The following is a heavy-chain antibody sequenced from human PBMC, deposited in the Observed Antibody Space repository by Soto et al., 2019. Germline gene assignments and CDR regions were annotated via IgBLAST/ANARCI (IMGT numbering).Heavy chain of an antibody. Sequence: QLQLQESGPGLVKPSETLSLTCTVSGGSISHYHWNWIRQAPGKGMEWIGYIFYNGSTHYNPSLTSRVTISVDMSRNRLSLTLTSVTAAETAVYYCATSFYPWGHGTLVTVSS. CDR2: IFYNGST. CDR3: ATSFYP. CDR1: GGSISHYH. J-gene: IGHJ5*02. V-gene: IGHV4-59*01.